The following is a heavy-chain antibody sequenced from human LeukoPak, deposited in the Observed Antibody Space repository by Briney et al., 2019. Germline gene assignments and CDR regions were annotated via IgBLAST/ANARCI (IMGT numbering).Heavy chain of an antibody. J-gene: IGHJ4*02. V-gene: IGHV3-21*01. CDR2: ISSSGTYK. D-gene: IGHD2-21*01. CDR3: VRDVWGDRDSYFDS. Sequence: GGSLRLPCAVSGFTFSSYSMSWVRQAPGKGLEWVSSISSSGTYKYYADSVKGRFTISRDNAKNTLYLQMNSVRAEDTAVYYCVRDVWGDRDSYFDSWGQGTLVTVSS. CDR1: GFTFSSYS.